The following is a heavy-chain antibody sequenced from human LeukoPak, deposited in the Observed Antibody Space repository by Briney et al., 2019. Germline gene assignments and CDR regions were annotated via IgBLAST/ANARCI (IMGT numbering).Heavy chain of an antibody. D-gene: IGHD1-1*01. V-gene: IGHV3-21*04. J-gene: IGHJ4*02. Sequence: GGSLRLSCAASGFTFSSYSMNWVRQAPGKGLEWVSSISSSSSYIYYADSVKGRFTISRDNAKNSLYLQMNSLRAEDTAVYYCAKDKERSVVGYFDYWGQGTLVTVSS. CDR3: AKDKERSVVGYFDY. CDR1: GFTFSSYS. CDR2: ISSSSSYI.